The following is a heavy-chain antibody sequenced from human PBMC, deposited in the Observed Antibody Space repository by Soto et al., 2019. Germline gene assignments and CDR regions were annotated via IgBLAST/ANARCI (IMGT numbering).Heavy chain of an antibody. D-gene: IGHD6-6*01. V-gene: IGHV4-39*01. J-gene: IGHJ6*02. CDR1: GGSISSSSYY. Sequence: SETLSLTCTVSGGSISSSSYYWGWIRQPPWKGLEWIGSIYYSGSTYYNPSLKSRVTISVDTSKNQFSLKLSSVTAADTAVYYCARQPGYSSSSAYCGMDVWGQGXTVTV. CDR3: ARQPGYSSSSAYCGMDV. CDR2: IYYSGST.